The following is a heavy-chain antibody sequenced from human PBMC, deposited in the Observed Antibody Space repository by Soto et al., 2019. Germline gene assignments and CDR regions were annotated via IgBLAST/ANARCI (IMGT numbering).Heavy chain of an antibody. CDR1: GFTFSDYY. D-gene: IGHD1-20*01. Sequence: GGSLRLSCEASGFTFSDYYMSWIRQAPGKGLEWVSYISNGGITIYYADSVKGRFTISRDNARNSVFLQMNTLRAEDTAVYYCARAHLALSITGAYDYWGQGPLVTVSS. V-gene: IGHV3-11*01. CDR3: ARAHLALSITGAYDY. J-gene: IGHJ4*02. CDR2: ISNGGITI.